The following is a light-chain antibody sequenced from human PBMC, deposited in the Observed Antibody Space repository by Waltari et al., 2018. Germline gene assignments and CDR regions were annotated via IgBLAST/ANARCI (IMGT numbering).Light chain of an antibody. CDR3: QQSYRTPYT. V-gene: IGKV1-39*01. Sequence: DIQMTQSPSSLSASVGDRVTITCRASQSISYYLNWYQQRPGKAPKLLIYAASSLQSGVPSRFSGSGFGTDFTLTISSLQPEDFATYCCQQSYRTPYTFGQGTKLEI. CDR1: QSISYY. J-gene: IGKJ2*01. CDR2: AAS.